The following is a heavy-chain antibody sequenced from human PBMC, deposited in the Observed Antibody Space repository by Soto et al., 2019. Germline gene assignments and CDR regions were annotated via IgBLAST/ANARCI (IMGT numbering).Heavy chain of an antibody. CDR2: IGGGGDRT. CDR3: ARKVLGSTSRPDWWYFDL. J-gene: IGHJ2*01. CDR1: GFTFINYA. D-gene: IGHD2-2*01. Sequence: EVQLLESGGGLVQPGGSLRLSCVGSGFTFINYAMNWVRQTPGKGLGWVSTIGGGGDRTFDADTVKGRFTISRDNSKNTVNLQMNSLRAADTAVYYCARKVLGSTSRPDWWYFDLWGRGTLVTVSS. V-gene: IGHV3-23*01.